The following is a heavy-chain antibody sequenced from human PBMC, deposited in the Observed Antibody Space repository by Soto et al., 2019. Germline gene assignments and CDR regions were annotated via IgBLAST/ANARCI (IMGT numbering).Heavy chain of an antibody. Sequence: ASETPSLTCTVSGGSIRSSSFHWGWIRQPPGKGLVWIGSIYYSGSTYYNPSLKSRVTISVDTPKNQFSLKLSSVTAADTAVYYCARHRLYYDFWSASFDYWGQGTLVTVSS. CDR2: IYYSGST. CDR3: ARHRLYYDFWSASFDY. J-gene: IGHJ4*02. D-gene: IGHD3-3*01. CDR1: GGSIRSSSFH. V-gene: IGHV4-39*01.